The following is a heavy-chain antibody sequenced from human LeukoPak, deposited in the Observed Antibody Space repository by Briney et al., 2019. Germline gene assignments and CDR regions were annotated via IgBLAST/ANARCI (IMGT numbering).Heavy chain of an antibody. CDR3: ARDTAMVFPYYYYYMDV. J-gene: IGHJ6*03. V-gene: IGHV3-20*04. D-gene: IGHD5-18*01. CDR2: INWNGGST. CDR1: GFTFSSYG. Sequence: PGRSLRLSCAASGFTFSSYGMSWVRQAPGKGLEWVSGINWNGGSTGYADSVKGRFTISRDNAKNSLYLQMNSLRAEDTALYYCARDTAMVFPYYYYYMDVWGKGTTVTVSS.